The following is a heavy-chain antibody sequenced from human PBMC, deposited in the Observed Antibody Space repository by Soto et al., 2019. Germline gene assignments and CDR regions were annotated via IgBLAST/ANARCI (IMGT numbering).Heavy chain of an antibody. CDR1: AGSISSYY. J-gene: IGHJ5*01. D-gene: IGHD2-15*01. CDR3: ARDLKEYCSDGKCNWFDP. Sequence: PSETLSLTCTVSAGSISSYYWSWIRQPPGKGLEWIGYIYYSGSTNYNPSLKSRVTISVDTSKNQFSLKLSSATAADAAVYYCARDLKEYCSDGKCNWFDPWGQGTLVTVSS. CDR2: IYYSGST. V-gene: IGHV4-59*01.